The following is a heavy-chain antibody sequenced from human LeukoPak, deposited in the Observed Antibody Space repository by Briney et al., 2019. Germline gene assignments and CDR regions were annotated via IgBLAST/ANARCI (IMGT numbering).Heavy chain of an antibody. CDR2: ISYDGSNK. D-gene: IGHD3-10*01. CDR3: ATYYYGSWSYYFTKKPNYFDY. J-gene: IGHJ4*02. Sequence: GGSLRLSCAASGFTFSSYGMHWVRQAPGKGLEWVAVISYDGSNKYYADSVKGRFTISRDNSKNTLYLQMNSLRAEDTAVYYCATYYYGSWSYYFTKKPNYFDYWGQGTLVTVSS. V-gene: IGHV3-30*03. CDR1: GFTFSSYG.